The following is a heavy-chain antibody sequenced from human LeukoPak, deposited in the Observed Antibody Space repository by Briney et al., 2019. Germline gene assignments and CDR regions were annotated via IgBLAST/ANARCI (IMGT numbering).Heavy chain of an antibody. D-gene: IGHD6-6*01. CDR2: ISRSSSFT. CDR3: ARDGEQLVYFDY. V-gene: IGHV3-11*06. J-gene: IGHJ4*02. CDR1: GFIFSDYY. Sequence: PGGSLRLSCAASGFIFSDYYMSWICQAPGKGLEFVSNISRSSSFTNYADSVKGRFPISRDNAKKSLYLQMNSLRAEDTAVYCCARDGEQLVYFDYWGQGTLVTVSS.